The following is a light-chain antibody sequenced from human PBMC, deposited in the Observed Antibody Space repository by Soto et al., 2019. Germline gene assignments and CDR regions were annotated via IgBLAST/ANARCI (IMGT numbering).Light chain of an antibody. V-gene: IGKV3-11*01. CDR3: QQRSNWPPIT. CDR2: GAS. Sequence: IVLTQSPATLSLSPGERATLSCRASQSLINFVAWYQHKPGQPPRLLIYGASKRATGIPTRFSGSGSGTDFTLTISSLQPEDFAVYYCQQRSNWPPITFGQGTRLEIK. J-gene: IGKJ5*01. CDR1: QSLINF.